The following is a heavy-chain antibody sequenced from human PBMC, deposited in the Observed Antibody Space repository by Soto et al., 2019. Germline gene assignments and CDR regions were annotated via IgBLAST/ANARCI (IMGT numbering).Heavy chain of an antibody. Sequence: QVQLQESGPGLVKPSETLSLTCTVSGGSISSYYWSWIRQPPGKGLEWIGYIYYSGSTNYNPSLKSRVTTSVDTSKNQFSLKLSSVTAADTAVYYCARLAARREIGPWFDPWGQGTLVTVSS. CDR1: GGSISSYY. V-gene: IGHV4-59*01. CDR2: IYYSGST. J-gene: IGHJ5*02. CDR3: ARLAARREIGPWFDP. D-gene: IGHD6-6*01.